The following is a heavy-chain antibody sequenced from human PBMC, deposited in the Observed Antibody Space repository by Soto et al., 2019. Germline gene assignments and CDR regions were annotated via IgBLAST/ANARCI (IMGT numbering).Heavy chain of an antibody. CDR1: GYRFETYA. CDR3: ARGHGVIIGAMDV. Sequence: QVQLVQSGGEVKKPGASVKVSCKSSGYRFETYAMNWVRQAPGQGLEWMGWTSSYNTDTFYADKFQDRVTMTTDTSTGTAYMELRSVSSDDTAVYSCARGHGVIIGAMDVWGQGTAVTVSS. CDR2: TSSYNTDT. D-gene: IGHD3-3*01. J-gene: IGHJ6*02. V-gene: IGHV1-18*01.